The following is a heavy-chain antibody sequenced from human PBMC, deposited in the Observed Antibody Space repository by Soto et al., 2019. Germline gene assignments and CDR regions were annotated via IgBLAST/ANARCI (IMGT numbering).Heavy chain of an antibody. CDR1: GGSVSTDTPY. Sequence: SETLSLTGTVPGGSVSTDTPYWSWIRQPTGKRRKWIGFLYASWSTNYTPSHKSRVTMSVDTSKNQFSLKLRPVIVADTAVYHCARFVRSCSGTTCYTRADVWGQGTTVTVSS. D-gene: IGHD2-2*02. CDR2: LYASWST. J-gene: IGHJ6*02. V-gene: IGHV4-61*10. CDR3: ARFVRSCSGTTCYTRADV.